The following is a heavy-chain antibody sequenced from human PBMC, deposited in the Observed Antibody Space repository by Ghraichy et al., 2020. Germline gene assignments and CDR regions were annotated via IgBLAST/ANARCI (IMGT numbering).Heavy chain of an antibody. V-gene: IGHV1-2*06. CDR2: INPSSSDT. CDR1: GYTFTAYW. D-gene: IGHD3-16*01. Sequence: ASVKVSCKASGYTFTAYWLHWWVRQPPGQGLQWVGQINPSSSDTRYAQKFQGRVTLTRDTSISTAYMEVSSLTPDDTAMYYCARDDGVAGEDYWGQGTLVTVSS. J-gene: IGHJ4*02. CDR3: ARDDGVAGEDY.